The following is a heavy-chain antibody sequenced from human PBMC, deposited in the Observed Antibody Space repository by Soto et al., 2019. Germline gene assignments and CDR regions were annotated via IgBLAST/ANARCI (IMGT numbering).Heavy chain of an antibody. J-gene: IGHJ3*01. Sequence: LPKTGSAGIPRRSSNYGCRLRQQTEKGLEWIGTIYSSGSTYYNPSLKSRVTISVDTSKNQFSLKLSSVTAADTAVYYCASPFSSGYQLFEVWARRSMV. V-gene: IGHV4-39*01. D-gene: IGHD3-22*01. CDR2: IYSSGST. CDR3: ASPFSSGYQLFEV. CDR1: AGIPRRSSNY.